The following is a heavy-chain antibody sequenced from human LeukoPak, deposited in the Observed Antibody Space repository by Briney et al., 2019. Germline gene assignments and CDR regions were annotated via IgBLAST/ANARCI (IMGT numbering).Heavy chain of an antibody. Sequence: GGSLRLSCAASGNYWMHWVRQVPGKGLVWVSHINSDGSWTSYADSVKGRFTISRDNAKNSLYLQMSSLRVEDTAVYYCARDRTGGYFDYWGQGTLVTVSS. D-gene: IGHD4-23*01. CDR2: INSDGSWT. CDR3: ARDRTGGYFDY. J-gene: IGHJ4*02. V-gene: IGHV3-74*01. CDR1: GNYW.